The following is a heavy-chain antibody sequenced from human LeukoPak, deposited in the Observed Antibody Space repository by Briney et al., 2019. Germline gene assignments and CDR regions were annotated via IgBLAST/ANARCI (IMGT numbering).Heavy chain of an antibody. D-gene: IGHD2-21*01. J-gene: IGHJ4*02. V-gene: IGHV3-23*01. CDR3: ARAALIPNF. CDR1: GFTFSSYA. CDR2: ISKSDGST. Sequence: GGSLRLSCAASGFTFSSYAMTWVRQAPGKGLAWVSSISKSDGSTYYADSVKGRFTISRDNSKNTVYLHMDSLRVEDTAIFYCARAALIPNFRGQETLVTVSS.